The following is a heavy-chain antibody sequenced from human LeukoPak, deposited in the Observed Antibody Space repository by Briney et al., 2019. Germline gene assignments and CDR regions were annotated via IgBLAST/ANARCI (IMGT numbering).Heavy chain of an antibody. D-gene: IGHD1-1*01. J-gene: IGHJ4*02. CDR1: GGSISDWC. Sequence: PSETLSLTCSVSGGSISDWCWSWIRQPAGKGLEWIGRIYTSGSTNYNPSLKSRVTMSVDTSKNQFSLKLTSVNAADTAVYYCARSTTYRSTWNIDNWGQGTLVTVSS. CDR3: ARSTTYRSTWNIDN. CDR2: IYTSGST. V-gene: IGHV4-4*07.